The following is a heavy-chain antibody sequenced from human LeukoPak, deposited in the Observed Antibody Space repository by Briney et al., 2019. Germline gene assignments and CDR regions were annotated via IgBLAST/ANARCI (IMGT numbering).Heavy chain of an antibody. V-gene: IGHV4-4*02. Sequence: PSGTLSLTCAVSGGSISSSNWWSWVRQPPGKGLEWIGEIYHSGSTNYNPSLKSRVTISVDKSKNQFSLKLSSVTAADTAVHYCARTYYYGSGSPYNWFDPWGQGTLVTVSS. CDR1: GGSISSSNW. CDR2: IYHSGST. J-gene: IGHJ5*02. D-gene: IGHD3-10*01. CDR3: ARTYYYGSGSPYNWFDP.